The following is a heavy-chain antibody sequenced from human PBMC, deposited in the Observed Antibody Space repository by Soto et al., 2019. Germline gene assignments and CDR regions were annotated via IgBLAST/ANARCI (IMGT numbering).Heavy chain of an antibody. Sequence: GGSLRLSCAVSGFRFRDYWMSWVRQAPGKGLEWVANIKQDESDKYYVDSVKGRFTISRDNAKNALYLQMNSLRVEDTAVYYCAAYCYTMTCTHFHGYSWGQGTQVTV. CDR1: GFRFRDYW. CDR3: AAYCYTMTCTHFHGYS. V-gene: IGHV3-7*03. D-gene: IGHD3-16*02. J-gene: IGHJ5*02. CDR2: IKQDESDK.